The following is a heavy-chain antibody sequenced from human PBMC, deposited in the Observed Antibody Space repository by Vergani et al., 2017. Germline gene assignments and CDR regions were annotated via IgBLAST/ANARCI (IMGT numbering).Heavy chain of an antibody. Sequence: EVQLVPSGAEVKTPGESLKISCKGSGYSFTSYWIGWVRQMPGKGLEGMGIIDPGDSDTRYSPSFQGQVTITADKSISTAYLQWSRLKASDTAMYYCAGMLWAVATNIPYYYGMDVWGQGTTVTVSS. V-gene: IGHV5-51*01. D-gene: IGHD2-15*01. CDR1: GYSFTSYW. CDR3: AGMLWAVATNIPYYYGMDV. J-gene: IGHJ6*02. CDR2: IDPGDSDT.